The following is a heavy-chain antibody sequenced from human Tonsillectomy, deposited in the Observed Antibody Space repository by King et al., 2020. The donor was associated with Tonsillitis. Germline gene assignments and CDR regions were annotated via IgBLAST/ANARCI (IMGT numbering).Heavy chain of an antibody. CDR3: GKVADSGWEHLYYYYRMAV. V-gene: IGHV3-21*01. CDR1: GFTFSSYT. D-gene: IGHD1-26*01. CDR2: ISSSSSYI. Sequence: VQLVESGGGLVKPGGSLRLSCAASGFTFSSYTMNWVRQAPGKGLEWVSSISSSSSYIYYADSVKGRFTISRDNAKNSLYLQMHSLRAEDTAVYYCGKVADSGWEHLYYYYRMAVWGQGTTVTVSS. J-gene: IGHJ6*02.